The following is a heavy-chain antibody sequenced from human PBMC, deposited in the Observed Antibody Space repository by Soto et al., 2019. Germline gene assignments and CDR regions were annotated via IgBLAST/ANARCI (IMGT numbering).Heavy chain of an antibody. V-gene: IGHV3-30-3*01. CDR2: ISYDGSNK. D-gene: IGHD3-9*01. J-gene: IGHJ4*02. Sequence: QVQLVESGGGVVQPGRSLRLSCAASGFTFSSYAMHWVRQAPGKGLEWVAVISYDGSNKYYADSVKGRFTISRDNSKNTLYLQMNSLRAEDTAVYYCARDVVSRPYDILTGYDYWGQGTLVTVSS. CDR3: ARDVVSRPYDILTGYDY. CDR1: GFTFSSYA.